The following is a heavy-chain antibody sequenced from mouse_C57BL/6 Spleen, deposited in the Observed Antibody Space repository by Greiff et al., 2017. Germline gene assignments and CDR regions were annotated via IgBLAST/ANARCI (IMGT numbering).Heavy chain of an antibody. Sequence: VKLQQSGAELARPGASVKLSCKASGYTFTSYGISWVKQRTGQGLEWIGEIYPRSGNTYYNEKFKGKATLTADKSSSTAYMELRSLTSEDSAVYVCATIYDGYFPYAMDYWGQGTSVTVSS. CDR1: GYTFTSYG. D-gene: IGHD2-3*01. CDR2: IYPRSGNT. J-gene: IGHJ4*01. V-gene: IGHV1-81*01. CDR3: ATIYDGYFPYAMDY.